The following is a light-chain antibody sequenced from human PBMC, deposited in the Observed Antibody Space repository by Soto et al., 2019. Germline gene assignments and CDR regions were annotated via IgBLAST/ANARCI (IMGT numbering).Light chain of an antibody. CDR2: AAS. CDR3: QHSYGTPLT. CDR1: QSISNY. Sequence: DMEMTQSPSSLSASVGDRVTITCRASQSISNYLNWYQHKPGKITKLLIYAASSLQRGVPTTFSGRVSGTDFTLTIKCLHPEEFATYYCQHSYGTPLTFGGGNKIEIK. V-gene: IGKV1-39*01. J-gene: IGKJ4*02.